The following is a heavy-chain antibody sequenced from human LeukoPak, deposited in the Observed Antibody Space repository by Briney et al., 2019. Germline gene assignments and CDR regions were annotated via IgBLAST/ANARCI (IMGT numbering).Heavy chain of an antibody. CDR3: ARAHCSGGSCLSV. CDR1: GFTFDDYG. CDR2: INWNGGDI. Sequence: GGSLRLSCVASGFTFDDYGMSWVRQAPGKGLEWVSGINWNGGDIGYADSVKGRFTISRDDAKNSLYLQMNSLRAEDTAVYYCARAHCSGGSCLSVWGQGTLVTVSS. V-gene: IGHV3-20*04. D-gene: IGHD2-15*01. J-gene: IGHJ4*02.